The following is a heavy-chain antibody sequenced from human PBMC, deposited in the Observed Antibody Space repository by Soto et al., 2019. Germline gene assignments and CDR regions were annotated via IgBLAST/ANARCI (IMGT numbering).Heavy chain of an antibody. Sequence: GGSLRLSCATSGFTFSDECMHWVRQVPGKGLVWVSRINKDGSYKNYADFVEGRFTISRDDAKSELYLHMDRLRAEDTAVYYCARGGLEPFDYLGQGALVTVSS. V-gene: IGHV3-74*01. CDR3: ARGGLEPFDY. J-gene: IGHJ4*02. CDR2: INKDGSYK. D-gene: IGHD1-1*01. CDR1: GFTFSDEC.